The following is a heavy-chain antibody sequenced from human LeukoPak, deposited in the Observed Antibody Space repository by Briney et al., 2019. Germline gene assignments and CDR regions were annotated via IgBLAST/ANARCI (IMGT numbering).Heavy chain of an antibody. CDR2: ISYDGSNK. D-gene: IGHD3-16*01. CDR3: ANLGLYQEADY. CDR1: GFTFSSYG. J-gene: IGHJ4*02. V-gene: IGHV3-30*18. Sequence: SLRLSCGASGFTFSSYGMHWGRQAPGKGLEWVAVISYDGSNKYYADSVKGRFTISRDNSKNTLYLQMNSLSAEDPAVYYCANLGLYQEADYWGQGTLVTVSS.